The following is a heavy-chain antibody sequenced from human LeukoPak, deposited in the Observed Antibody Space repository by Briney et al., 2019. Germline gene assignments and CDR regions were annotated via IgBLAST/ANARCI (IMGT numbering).Heavy chain of an antibody. CDR3: ARDGEGGSYYGSGGADY. Sequence: ASVKVSCKASGYTFTSYGISWVRQAPGQGLEWMGWISAYNGNTNYAQKLQGRVTMTTDTSTSTAYMELRSLRSDDTAVYYCARDGEGGSYYGSGGADYWGQGTLLTVSS. CDR2: ISAYNGNT. D-gene: IGHD3-10*01. CDR1: GYTFTSYG. V-gene: IGHV1-18*01. J-gene: IGHJ4*02.